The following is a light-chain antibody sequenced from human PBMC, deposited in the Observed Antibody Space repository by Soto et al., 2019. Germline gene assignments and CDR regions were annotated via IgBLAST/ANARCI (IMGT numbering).Light chain of an antibody. CDR3: QVWGGSSDHVV. J-gene: IGLJ2*01. CDR1: NIGIKT. V-gene: IGLV3-21*02. Sequence: SYELTLPPSVSVAPGQTARITCGGNNIGIKTVHWYQHKPGQAPVLVLYDDSDRPSGIPERFSGSNSGNTATLTISRVEAGDEADDHCQVWGGSSDHVVFGGGTKLTVL. CDR2: DDS.